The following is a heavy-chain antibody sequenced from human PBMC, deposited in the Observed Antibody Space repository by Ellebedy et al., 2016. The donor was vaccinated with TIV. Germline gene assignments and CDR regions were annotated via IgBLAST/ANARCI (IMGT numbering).Heavy chain of an antibody. CDR2: IYPENSNS. D-gene: IGHD3-10*01. CDR3: ARLDGRGPGTTFGEHWFDP. Sequence: GESLKISCEGSGYIFTNYWISWVRQMPGKGLDWMGIIYPENSNSRYSPSFEGQVTISADKSVSTAYLQWSGLKASDTAIYYCARLDGRGPGTTFGEHWFDPWGQGTLVTVSS. CDR1: GYIFTNYW. J-gene: IGHJ5*02. V-gene: IGHV5-51*01.